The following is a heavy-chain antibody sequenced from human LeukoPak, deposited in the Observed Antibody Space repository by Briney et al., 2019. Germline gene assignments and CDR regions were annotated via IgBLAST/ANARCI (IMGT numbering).Heavy chain of an antibody. J-gene: IGHJ1*01. D-gene: IGHD6-19*01. V-gene: IGHV3-53*01. CDR1: GITVSDKY. CDR2: IYGGGDT. Sequence: PGGPLRLSCVVSGITVSDKYMSWVRQAPGKGLECVSLIYGGGDTYYADSVKGRFTISRDNSKNTLYLQMNSLRAEDTAVYYCAVLTTGWRFQHWGQGTLVTVSS. CDR3: AVLTTGWRFQH.